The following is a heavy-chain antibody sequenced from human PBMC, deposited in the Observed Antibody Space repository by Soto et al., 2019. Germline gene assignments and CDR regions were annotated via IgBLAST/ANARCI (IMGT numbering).Heavy chain of an antibody. D-gene: IGHD3-10*01. V-gene: IGHV4-30-4*01. CDR1: GGSISSGDYY. CDR3: ARVPHYFPSTSNWFDP. J-gene: IGHJ5*02. Sequence: SETLSLTCTASGGSISSGDYYWSWIRQPPGKGLEWIGYIYYTGSTYYNPSLKSRVTISVDKSKNQFPLKLSSVTAADTAVYYCARVPHYFPSTSNWFDPWGQGTLVTSPQ. CDR2: IYYTGST.